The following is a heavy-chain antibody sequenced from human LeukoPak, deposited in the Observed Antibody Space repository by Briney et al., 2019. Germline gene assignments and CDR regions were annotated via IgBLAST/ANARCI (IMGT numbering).Heavy chain of an antibody. Sequence: GGSLRLSCAASGFTFSNYALTWVRQAPGKGLEWVSTVTGSDDRTYYADSVKGRFTISRDSSKSTLRLQLNSLRAEDSAIYYCAKGPQLNSGYHPEYWGQGTLVTVSS. D-gene: IGHD3-22*01. CDR1: GFTFSNYA. CDR3: AKGPQLNSGYHPEY. J-gene: IGHJ4*02. V-gene: IGHV3-23*01. CDR2: VTGSDDRT.